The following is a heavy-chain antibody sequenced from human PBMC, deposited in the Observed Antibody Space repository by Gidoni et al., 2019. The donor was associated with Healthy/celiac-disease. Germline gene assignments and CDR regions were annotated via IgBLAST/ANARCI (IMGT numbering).Heavy chain of an antibody. D-gene: IGHD2-2*01. J-gene: IGHJ3*02. CDR2: ISSSGSTI. CDR3: ARSPSGVVVPAAIGGAFDI. V-gene: IGHV3-11*01. CDR1: GFPFSDYY. Sequence: QVQLVESGGGLVKPGGSLRLSCAASGFPFSDYYLSWIRQAPGKGLEWVSYISSSGSTIYYADSVKGRFTISRDNAKNSLYLQMNSLRAEDTAVYYCARSPSGVVVPAAIGGAFDIWGQGTMVTVSS.